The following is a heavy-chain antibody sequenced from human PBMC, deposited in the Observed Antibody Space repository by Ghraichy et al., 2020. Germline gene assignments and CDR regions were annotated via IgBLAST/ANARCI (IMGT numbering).Heavy chain of an antibody. Sequence: VKVSCKASGGTFSSYAISWVRQAPGQGLEWMGGIIPIFGTANYAQKFQGRVTITADESTSTAYMELSSLRSEDTAVYYCARHSSHARSTLDYYYYGMDVWGQGTTVTVSS. CDR1: GGTFSSYA. CDR3: ARHSSHARSTLDYYYYGMDV. V-gene: IGHV1-69*13. CDR2: IIPIFGTA. J-gene: IGHJ6*02. D-gene: IGHD6-13*01.